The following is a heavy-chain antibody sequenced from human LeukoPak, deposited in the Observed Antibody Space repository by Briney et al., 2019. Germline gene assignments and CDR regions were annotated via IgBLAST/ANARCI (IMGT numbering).Heavy chain of an antibody. D-gene: IGHD3-22*01. CDR1: GYSFTNSW. V-gene: IGHV5-51*01. Sequence: GESLKISCQGSGYSFTNSWIGWVRQMPGKGLEWMGIIYPGDSDTTYSPSFQGQVTISADKSICTAYLQWSSLKASDTAMYYCASAGDTSDYFYFSAFDIWGQGTMVTVSS. CDR2: IYPGDSDT. CDR3: ASAGDTSDYFYFSAFDI. J-gene: IGHJ3*02.